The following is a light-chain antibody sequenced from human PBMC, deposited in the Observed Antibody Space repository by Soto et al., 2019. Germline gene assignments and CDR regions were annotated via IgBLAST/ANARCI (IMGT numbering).Light chain of an antibody. V-gene: IGKV1-5*03. J-gene: IGKJ1*01. CDR2: KAS. CDR1: QSISSW. CDR3: QQYNSYWT. Sequence: DIQMTQSPSTLSASVGDRVTITCRASQSISSWVAWYQQKPGKAPKLLIYKASSLESGVPSRFSGSGSGTEFTLTISSLQPDDFATYYCQQYNSYWTFCQGTKVEIK.